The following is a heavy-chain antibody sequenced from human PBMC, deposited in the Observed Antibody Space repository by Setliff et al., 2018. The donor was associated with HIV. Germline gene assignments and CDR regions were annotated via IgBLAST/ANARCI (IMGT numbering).Heavy chain of an antibody. CDR2: IIPIFGTA. D-gene: IGHD2-21*01. CDR3: ARDPVSDNSATPYYFDY. J-gene: IGHJ4*02. V-gene: IGHV1-69*13. CDR1: GGTFSTYA. Sequence: SVKVSCKASGGTFSTYAISWVRQAPGQGLEWMGGIIPIFGTANYDQRFQGRVTITADETTSTAYMELSSLRSKDTAVYFCARDPVSDNSATPYYFDYWGQGTLVTVSS.